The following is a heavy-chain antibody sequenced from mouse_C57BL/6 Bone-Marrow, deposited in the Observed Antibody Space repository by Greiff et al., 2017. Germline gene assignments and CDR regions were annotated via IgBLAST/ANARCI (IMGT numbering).Heavy chain of an antibody. CDR1: GFTFSDYG. Sequence: EVQLVESGGGLVQPGGSLKLSCAASGFTFSDYGMAWVRQAPRKGPEWVAFISNLAYSIYYADTVTGRFTISRENAKNTLYLEMSSLRSEDTAMYYCARGDSSGYVDYAMDYWGQGTSVTVSS. V-gene: IGHV5-15*01. J-gene: IGHJ4*01. CDR2: ISNLAYSI. D-gene: IGHD3-2*02. CDR3: ARGDSSGYVDYAMDY.